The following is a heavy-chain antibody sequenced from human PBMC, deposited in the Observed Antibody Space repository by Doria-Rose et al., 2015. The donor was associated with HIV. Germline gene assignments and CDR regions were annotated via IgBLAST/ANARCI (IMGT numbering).Heavy chain of an antibody. D-gene: IGHD3-3*01. J-gene: IGHJ4*02. V-gene: IGHV4-31*03. Sequence: LKDSGPGLVKPSETLSLTCSVSGASVSSRGYYWNWIRQVPGKGLESLGYTYYTGTSDYSPSLKSRLNMAVGTSKNQFSLKLSFVTVADTAVYYCARMGSYRELDYWGQGARGIGSA. CDR3: ARMGSYRELDY. CDR2: TYYTGTS. CDR1: GASVSSRGYY.